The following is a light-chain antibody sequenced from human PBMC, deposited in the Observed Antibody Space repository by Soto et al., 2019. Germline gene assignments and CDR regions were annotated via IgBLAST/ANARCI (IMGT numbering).Light chain of an antibody. CDR3: AAWDDSHNVFYV. Sequence: AVRTEPRSVSGTPGQGVTVSCYGSSSNIGSNTVHWYQQLPGAAPKLLIYRNNQRPSGVPDRFSGSKSGTSASLAISGLQSEDEGDYYCAAWDDSHNVFYVFGTGTKVTVL. CDR2: RNN. CDR1: SSNIGSNT. V-gene: IGLV1-44*01. J-gene: IGLJ1*01.